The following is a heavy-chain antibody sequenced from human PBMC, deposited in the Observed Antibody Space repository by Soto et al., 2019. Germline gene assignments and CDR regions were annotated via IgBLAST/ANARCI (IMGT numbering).Heavy chain of an antibody. D-gene: IGHD1-26*01. CDR1: GFSFSSHS. V-gene: IGHV3-21*01. CDR2: ISSRSSLI. J-gene: IGHJ4*02. Sequence: GGSLRLSCAASGFSFSSHSFNWVRQAPGQGLEWIAYISSRSSLILYADSVRGRFVISRDNAKNSVYLQMNSLRAEDTAVYYCARDLEVGTYLYFFDYWGQGSLVTVSS. CDR3: ARDLEVGTYLYFFDY.